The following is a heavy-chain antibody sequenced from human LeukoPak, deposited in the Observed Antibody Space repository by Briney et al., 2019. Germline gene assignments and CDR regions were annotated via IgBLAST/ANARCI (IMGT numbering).Heavy chain of an antibody. D-gene: IGHD6-13*01. CDR1: GGSISSDGYH. Sequence: SQTLSLTCTVSGGSISSDGYHWSWIRQHPGKGLEWIGYIYDSGSTNYNPSLKSRVTISVDTSKNQFSLKLSSVTAADTAVYYCAREGQQLSHGGDAFDIWGQGTMVTVSS. J-gene: IGHJ3*02. CDR2: IYDSGST. CDR3: AREGQQLSHGGDAFDI. V-gene: IGHV4-31*03.